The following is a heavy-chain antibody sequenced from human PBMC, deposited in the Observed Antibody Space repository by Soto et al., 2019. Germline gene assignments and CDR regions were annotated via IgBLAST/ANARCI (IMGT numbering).Heavy chain of an antibody. D-gene: IGHD4-17*01. Sequence: SETLSLTCTVSGGSISSYYWCWIRQHAGKGLEWIGRSYTSGSTTYNPSLKGRVTRSVGTSKNQFSLKLSSVTAADTAVYYCARDGYGDLTYWGQGTLVTVSS. V-gene: IGHV4-4*07. CDR2: SYTSGST. J-gene: IGHJ4*02. CDR1: GGSISSYY. CDR3: ARDGYGDLTY.